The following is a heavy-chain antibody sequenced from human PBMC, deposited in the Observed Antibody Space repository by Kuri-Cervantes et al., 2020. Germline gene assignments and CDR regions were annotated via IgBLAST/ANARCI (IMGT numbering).Heavy chain of an antibody. CDR3: ARANYGDFEGAFDY. J-gene: IGHJ4*02. Sequence: SETLSLTCTVSGGSISSSSYYWSWIRQHPGKGLEWIGYIYYSGSTYYNPSLKSLVTISVDTSKNQFSLKLSSVTAADTAVYYCARANYGDFEGAFDYWGQGTLVTVSS. D-gene: IGHD4-17*01. V-gene: IGHV4-31*01. CDR1: GGSISSSSYY. CDR2: IYYSGST.